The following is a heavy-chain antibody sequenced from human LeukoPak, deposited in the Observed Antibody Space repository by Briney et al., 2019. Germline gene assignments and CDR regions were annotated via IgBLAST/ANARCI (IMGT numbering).Heavy chain of an antibody. Sequence: GRSLRLSCAASGFTFKYSAMSWVRQAPGKGLEWVSAISGSGATTSYADSVQGRFTISRDNSKNALYLQMDSLRPEDTARYYCAKDSATMIVVIWEDWGQGTLVAVSS. V-gene: IGHV3-23*01. CDR2: ISGSGATT. CDR3: AKDSATMIVVIWED. CDR1: GFTFKYSA. D-gene: IGHD3-22*01. J-gene: IGHJ4*02.